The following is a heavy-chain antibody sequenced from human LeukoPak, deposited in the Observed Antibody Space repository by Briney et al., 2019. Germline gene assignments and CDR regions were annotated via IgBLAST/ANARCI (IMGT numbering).Heavy chain of an antibody. V-gene: IGHV3-23*01. D-gene: IGHD1/OR15-1a*01. J-gene: IGHJ4*02. Sequence: GGSLRLSCAASGFTFSSYAMTWVRQAPGKGLEWVPTSSGNGDSTYYGDSVKGRFTISRDNVKNTLHLQMSSLRAGDTAIYYCARDSNWNNGGFDYWGQGTLVTVSA. CDR1: GFTFSSYA. CDR2: SSGNGDST. CDR3: ARDSNWNNGGFDY.